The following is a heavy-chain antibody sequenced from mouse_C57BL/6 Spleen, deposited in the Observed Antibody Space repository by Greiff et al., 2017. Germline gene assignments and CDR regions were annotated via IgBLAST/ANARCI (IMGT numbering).Heavy chain of an antibody. Sequence: QVQLQQPGAELVRPGSSVKLSCKASGYTFTSYWMHWVKQSPIQGLEWIGNIDPSDSDTHYNQKFKDKATVTVDKSSSTAYMQISSLTSEDSAVYYCASVANTGKAGDYWGQGTSLTVSS. D-gene: IGHD2-1*01. CDR1: GYTFTSYW. CDR3: ASVANTGKAGDY. J-gene: IGHJ4*01. CDR2: IDPSDSDT. V-gene: IGHV1-52*01.